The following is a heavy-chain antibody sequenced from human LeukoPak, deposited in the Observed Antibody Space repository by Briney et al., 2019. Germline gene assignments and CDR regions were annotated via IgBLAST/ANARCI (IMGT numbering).Heavy chain of an antibody. Sequence: GASVKVSCKASGYTFTSYGISWVRQAPGQGLEWMGWISAYNGNTNYAQKLQSRVTMTTDTSTSTAYMELRSLRSDDTAVYYCARVICGGDCYYYYYYYMDVWGKGTTVTVSS. CDR3: ARVICGGDCYYYYYYYMDV. V-gene: IGHV1-18*01. CDR1: GYTFTSYG. J-gene: IGHJ6*03. CDR2: ISAYNGNT. D-gene: IGHD2-21*01.